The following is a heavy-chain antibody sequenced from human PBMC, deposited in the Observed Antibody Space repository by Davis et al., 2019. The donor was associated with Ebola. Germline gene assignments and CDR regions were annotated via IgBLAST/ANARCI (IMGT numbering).Heavy chain of an antibody. CDR3: ARDSSGYYATYWY. CDR1: GFTLSSFG. J-gene: IGHJ4*02. Sequence: GGSLRLSCAASGFTLSSFGMHWVRQAPGKGLEWVAVVSYDGSIDYYADSVKGRFTISRDNSKNTLHLQMNSLRAEDTAVYYCARDSSGYYATYWYWGQGTLVTVSS. CDR2: VSYDGSID. V-gene: IGHV3-30*03. D-gene: IGHD3-22*01.